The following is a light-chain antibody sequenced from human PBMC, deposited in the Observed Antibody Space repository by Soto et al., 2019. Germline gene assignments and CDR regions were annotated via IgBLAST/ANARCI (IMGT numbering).Light chain of an antibody. Sequence: QTVVTQEPSFSVSPGGTVTLTCGLSSGPVSTGHYPSWYQQTPGRAPRTLIYSTNTRSSGVPDRFSGSILGNKAALTITGAQADDESDDNCVLYMGRGVWVFGGGTKLTVL. J-gene: IGLJ3*02. CDR2: STN. V-gene: IGLV8-61*01. CDR1: SGPVSTGHY. CDR3: VLYMGRGVWV.